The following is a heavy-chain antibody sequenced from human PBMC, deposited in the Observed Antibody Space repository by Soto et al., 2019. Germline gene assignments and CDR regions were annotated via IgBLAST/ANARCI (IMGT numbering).Heavy chain of an antibody. CDR2: ITSSSSHM. CDR3: TTALGRVPTIT. J-gene: IGHJ4*02. Sequence: EEQLVESGGGLVKPGWSLRLSCAASRFTFSTSIMNWVRQAPGTGLEWVSSITSSSSHMFYADSVKGRFTISRDNARNSLYLQMNSLRAEDTAIYYCTTALGRVPTITWGQGTLVTVSS. D-gene: IGHD5-12*01. V-gene: IGHV3-21*06. CDR1: RFTFSTSI.